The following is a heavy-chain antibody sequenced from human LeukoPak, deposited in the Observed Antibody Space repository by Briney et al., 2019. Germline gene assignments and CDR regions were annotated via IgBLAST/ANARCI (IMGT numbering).Heavy chain of an antibody. Sequence: GESLRLSCAASGFTFDDYAMNWVRQVPGRGLECVSGINWNGRITGYADSVKDRFTISRQNTKNSLYLYMNNLGGEDTALYFCARGSVQLWLRDTYYYMDVWGKGTTVTVSS. D-gene: IGHD5-18*01. CDR1: GFTFDDYA. J-gene: IGHJ6*03. V-gene: IGHV3-20*04. CDR2: INWNGRIT. CDR3: ARGSVQLWLRDTYYYMDV.